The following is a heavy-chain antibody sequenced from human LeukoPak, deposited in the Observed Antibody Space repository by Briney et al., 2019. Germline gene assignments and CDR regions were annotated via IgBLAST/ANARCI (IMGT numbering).Heavy chain of an antibody. Sequence: ASVKVSCKASGYTFTGYYMHWVRQAPGQGLEWMGCINPNSGGTNYAQKFQGRVTMTRDTSISTAYMELSRLRSDDTAVYYCARARFLEWLPHFDYWGQGTLVTVSS. CDR1: GYTFTGYY. J-gene: IGHJ4*02. CDR2: INPNSGGT. V-gene: IGHV1-2*02. D-gene: IGHD3-3*01. CDR3: ARARFLEWLPHFDY.